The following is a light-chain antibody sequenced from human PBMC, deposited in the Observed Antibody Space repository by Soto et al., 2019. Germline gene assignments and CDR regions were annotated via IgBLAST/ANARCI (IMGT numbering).Light chain of an antibody. V-gene: IGLV1-40*01. CDR3: QSYDSSLSGWV. J-gene: IGLJ3*02. CDR2: GND. Sequence: QSVLTQPPSVSGAPGQRVTISCTGSSSNIGAGHDVHWYQQLPGTAPKLLIYGNDNRPSGVPDRFSGSKSGTSASLAITGLQAEDEVDYYCQSYDSSLSGWVFGGGTKVTVL. CDR1: SSNIGAGHD.